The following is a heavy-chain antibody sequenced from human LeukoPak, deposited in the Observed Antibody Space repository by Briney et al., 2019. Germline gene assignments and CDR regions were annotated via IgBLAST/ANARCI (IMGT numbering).Heavy chain of an antibody. V-gene: IGHV1-46*01. Sequence: ASVKVSCKASGYTLTSYYMHWVRQSPGQGLEWMGIINPSGGSTDYAQKFQGRVTLTRDTSTSTVYMELSSLRSEDTAVYYCARGGRNFSKYWGQGTLVTVSS. D-gene: IGHD4-11*01. CDR1: GYTLTSYY. CDR2: INPSGGST. J-gene: IGHJ4*02. CDR3: ARGGRNFSKY.